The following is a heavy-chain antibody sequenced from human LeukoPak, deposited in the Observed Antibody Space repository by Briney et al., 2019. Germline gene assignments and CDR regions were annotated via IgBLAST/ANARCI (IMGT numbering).Heavy chain of an antibody. V-gene: IGHV3-48*04. CDR2: ISSSGSTI. CDR3: ARDIAARPFDY. D-gene: IGHD6-6*01. CDR1: GFSFSSYW. Sequence: PGGSLRLSCAASGFSFSSYWMSWVRQAPGKGLEWVSYISSSGSTIYYADSVKGRFTISRDNAKNSLYLQMNSLRAEDTAVYYCARDIAARPFDYWGQGTLVTVSS. J-gene: IGHJ4*02.